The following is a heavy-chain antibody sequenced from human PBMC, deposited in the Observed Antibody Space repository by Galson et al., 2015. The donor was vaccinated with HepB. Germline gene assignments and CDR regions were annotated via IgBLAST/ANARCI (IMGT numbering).Heavy chain of an antibody. V-gene: IGHV3-23*01. J-gene: IGHJ4*02. CDR3: N. CDR2: ISGNGGST. CDR1: GLTFSSHA. Sequence: LRLSCAASGLTFSSHAMSWVRQAPGKGLEWVASISGNGGSTYYADSVKGRFTISSDNSQDTVYLQMSSLTAEDTAVYYKNWGQGTLVTVSS.